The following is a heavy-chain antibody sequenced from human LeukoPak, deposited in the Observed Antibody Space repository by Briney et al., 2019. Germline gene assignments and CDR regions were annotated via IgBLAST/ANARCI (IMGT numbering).Heavy chain of an antibody. J-gene: IGHJ4*02. D-gene: IGHD1-26*01. Sequence: GGSLRLSCAASGFTFSSYAMSWVRQAPGKGLEWVSAISGSGGSTYYADSVKGRFTISRDNSKNTLYLQMNSLRAEDTAVYYCARVGLIVGALYDYWGQGTLVTVSS. CDR2: ISGSGGST. CDR3: ARVGLIVGALYDY. V-gene: IGHV3-23*01. CDR1: GFTFSSYA.